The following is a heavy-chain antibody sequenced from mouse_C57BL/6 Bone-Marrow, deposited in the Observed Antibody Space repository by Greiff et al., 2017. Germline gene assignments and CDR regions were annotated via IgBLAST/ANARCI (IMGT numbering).Heavy chain of an antibody. J-gene: IGHJ3*01. CDR1: GFTFSSYA. CDR3: ARDEGNGFAY. V-gene: IGHV5-4*01. CDR2: ISDGGSYT. D-gene: IGHD2-1*01. Sequence: EVKVEESGGGLVKPGGSLKLSCAASGFTFSSYAMSWVRQTPEKRLEWVATISDGGSYTYYPDNVKGRFTISRDNAKNNLYLQMSHLKSEDTAMYYCARDEGNGFAYWGQGTLVTVSA.